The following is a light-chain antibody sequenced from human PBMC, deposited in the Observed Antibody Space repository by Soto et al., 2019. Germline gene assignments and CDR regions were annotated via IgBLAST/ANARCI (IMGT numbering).Light chain of an antibody. CDR2: IAS. CDR3: QQYGTSPWT. J-gene: IGKJ1*01. V-gene: IGKV3-20*01. Sequence: EIVLTQSPGTLSLFPGERATLSCRATQSVNSDYLAWYQQKPGQAPRLLIYIASRRATGIPDRFIGSGSGRDFTLTINRLEPEDFAVYYCQQYGTSPWTFGQGTKVEIK. CDR1: QSVNSDY.